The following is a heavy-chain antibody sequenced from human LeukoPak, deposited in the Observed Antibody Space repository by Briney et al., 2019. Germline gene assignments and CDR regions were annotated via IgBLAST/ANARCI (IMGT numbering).Heavy chain of an antibody. CDR1: GFTFSSYG. CDR2: IWYDGSNK. CDR3: ARDVGPSQLPTNWFDP. Sequence: GSLRLFCAAAGFTFSSYGMEWVRQAPGKGPEGVAGIWYDGSNKYYADSVKGRFTISRDNSKNTLYLQMNSLRAEDTAVYYCARDVGPSQLPTNWFDPWGQGTLVTVSS. J-gene: IGHJ5*02. D-gene: IGHD4-23*01. V-gene: IGHV3-33*01.